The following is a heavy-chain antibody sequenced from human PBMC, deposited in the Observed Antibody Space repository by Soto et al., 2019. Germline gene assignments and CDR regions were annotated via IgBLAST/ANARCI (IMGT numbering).Heavy chain of an antibody. V-gene: IGHV3-48*02. CDR2: VSPGGDTV. J-gene: IGHJ3*01. CDR3: VRGSRANCFDL. CDR1: GFPYSVYS. Sequence: GGSLRLSCVASGFPYSVYSMDWVRQVPGKGLEWLAYVSPGGDTVHYADSVNGRFFISRDTPRNSVFLQMNSLRHEDTAVYYCVRGSRANCFDLWGPGTVVTVSS.